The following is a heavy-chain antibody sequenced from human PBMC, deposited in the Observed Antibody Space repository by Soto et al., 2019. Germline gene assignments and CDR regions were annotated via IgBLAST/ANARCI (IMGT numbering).Heavy chain of an antibody. D-gene: IGHD2-2*01. Sequence: SETLSLTCTVSGGSISSGGSSWSWIRQHPGKGLEWIGYIFYSGTTYYNPSLKSRVTISVDTSKNQFSLKLSSVTAADTAVYYCASYCISTSCYPGGDAFDIWGQGTMVTVSS. J-gene: IGHJ3*02. CDR1: GGSISSGGSS. CDR2: IFYSGTT. V-gene: IGHV4-31*03. CDR3: ASYCISTSCYPGGDAFDI.